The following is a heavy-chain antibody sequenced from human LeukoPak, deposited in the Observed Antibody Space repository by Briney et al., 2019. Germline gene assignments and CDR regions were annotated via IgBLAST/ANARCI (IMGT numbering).Heavy chain of an antibody. V-gene: IGHV3-21*01. CDR2: ISSSSSYI. J-gene: IGHJ5*02. CDR3: ARSSGYRNWFDP. Sequence: GGSLRLSCAASGFTVSSNYMSWVRQAPGKGLEWVSSISSSSSYIYYADSVKGRFTISRDNAKNSLYLQMNSLRAGDTAVYYCARSSGYRNWFDPWGQGTLVTVSS. D-gene: IGHD3-22*01. CDR1: GFTVSSNY.